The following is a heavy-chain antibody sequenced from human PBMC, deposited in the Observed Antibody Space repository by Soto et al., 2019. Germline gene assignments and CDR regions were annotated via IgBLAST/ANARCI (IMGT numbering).Heavy chain of an antibody. J-gene: IGHJ5*02. CDR3: ARSRITMVRGVENWFDP. CDR2: IYPGDSDT. D-gene: IGHD3-10*01. CDR1: GDSFTSYW. Sequence: GASRKISCKGSGDSFTSYWIGLVRKMPGKGLEWLGIIYPGDSDTRYSPSFQGEVTISADKSISTAYLQWSSLKASDTAMYYCARSRITMVRGVENWFDPGGQGTLVTVSS. V-gene: IGHV5-51*01.